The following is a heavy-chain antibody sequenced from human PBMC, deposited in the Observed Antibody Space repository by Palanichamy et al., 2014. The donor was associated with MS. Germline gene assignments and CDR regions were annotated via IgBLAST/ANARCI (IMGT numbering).Heavy chain of an antibody. V-gene: IGHV6-1*01. J-gene: IGHJ5*02. CDR2: TYYRSKWNN. CDR1: GDSVSSNSAA. D-gene: IGHD1-7*01. CDR3: ARGGTTTAGFDP. Sequence: QIQLQQSGPGLVKPSQTLSLTCAISGDSVSSNSAAWNWIRQSPSRGLEWLGRTYYRSKWNNDYAVSVKSRIIITPDTSKNQFSLQLNSVTPEDTAVYHCARGGTTTAGFDPWGQGTLVTVSS.